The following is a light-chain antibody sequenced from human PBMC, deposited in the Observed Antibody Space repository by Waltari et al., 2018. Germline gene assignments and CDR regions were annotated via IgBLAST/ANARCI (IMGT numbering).Light chain of an antibody. J-gene: IGLJ3*02. Sequence: QTVVTQEPSFSVSPGGTVTLTCGLISGSVSTNFYPTWYQQTPGQAPRTLIYSTNTRSSGVPDRFSGSILGNKAARTITGAQADDESDYYCVLYMGSGISVFGGGTKLTVL. CDR2: STN. CDR1: SGSVSTNFY. CDR3: VLYMGSGISV. V-gene: IGLV8-61*01.